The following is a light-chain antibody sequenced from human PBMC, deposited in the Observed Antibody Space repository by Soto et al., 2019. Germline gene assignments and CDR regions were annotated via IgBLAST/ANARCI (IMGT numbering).Light chain of an antibody. CDR3: QQHSSYPST. CDR1: QGIGNY. Sequence: IQMTQSPCPLAASVRSTFPVTCRASQGIGNYLAWYQQKPGKAPKLLICDASTLYSGVPSRFSGSGSGTDFTLTISGLQPEDFAAYYCQQHSSYPSTFGGGTKVDIK. CDR2: DAS. J-gene: IGKJ4*01. V-gene: IGKV1-9*01.